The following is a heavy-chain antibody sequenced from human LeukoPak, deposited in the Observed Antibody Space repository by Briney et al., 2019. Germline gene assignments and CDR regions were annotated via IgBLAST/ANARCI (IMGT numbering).Heavy chain of an antibody. CDR3: AVKAYCSSTSCSAFDY. CDR2: ISAYNGNT. D-gene: IGHD2-2*01. V-gene: IGHV1-18*01. CDR1: GYTFTNYG. J-gene: IGHJ4*02. Sequence: ASVKVSCKASGYTFTNYGISWVRQAPGQGPEWMGWISAYNGNTNYAQNLQGRVTMTTDTSTSTAYMEVRSLRSDDTAVYYCAVKAYCSSTSCSAFDYWGQGTLVTVSS.